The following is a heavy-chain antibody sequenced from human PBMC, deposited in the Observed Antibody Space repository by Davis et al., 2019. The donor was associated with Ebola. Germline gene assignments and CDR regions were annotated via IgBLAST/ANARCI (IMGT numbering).Heavy chain of an antibody. D-gene: IGHD4/OR15-4a*01. V-gene: IGHV1-2*06. Sequence: ASVKVSCKASGYTFTGYYMHWVRQAPGQGLEWMGRINPNSGGTNYAQKFQGRVTMTRDTSISTAYMELSRLRSDDTAVYYGARDLTMGIATDYWGQGTLVTVSS. J-gene: IGHJ4*02. CDR3: ARDLTMGIATDY. CDR1: GYTFTGYY. CDR2: INPNSGGT.